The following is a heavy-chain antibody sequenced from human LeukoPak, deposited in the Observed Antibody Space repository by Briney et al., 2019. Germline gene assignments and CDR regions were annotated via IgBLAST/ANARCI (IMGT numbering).Heavy chain of an antibody. CDR3: ARVTSPYVFDI. Sequence: PGGSLRLSCVTSGFNFSDSWMNWVRRAPGKGLQWVSYISSSGSTIYYADSVKGRFTMSRDNAKNSLYLQMNSLRAEDTAVYYCARVTSPYVFDIWGQGTMVTVSS. D-gene: IGHD3-3*01. V-gene: IGHV3-48*01. CDR2: ISSSGSTI. CDR1: GFNFSDSW. J-gene: IGHJ3*02.